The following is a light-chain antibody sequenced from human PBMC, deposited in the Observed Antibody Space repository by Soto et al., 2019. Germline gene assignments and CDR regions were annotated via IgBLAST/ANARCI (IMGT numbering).Light chain of an antibody. CDR1: QSVSSN. CDR3: QQYNNWPIT. CDR2: GAS. V-gene: IGKV3-15*01. Sequence: EIVMTQSPATLSVSPGERATLSCRASQSVSSNLAWYQQKPGQAPRLLIYGASTRATDIPARFSGSGSGTEFTLTISSLQSEDFAVYYCQQYNNWPITFGQGTRLEI. J-gene: IGKJ5*01.